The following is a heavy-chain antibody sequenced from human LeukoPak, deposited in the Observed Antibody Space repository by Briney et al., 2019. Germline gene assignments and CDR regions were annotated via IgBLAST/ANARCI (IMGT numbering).Heavy chain of an antibody. CDR2: INHSGST. CDR1: GGSFSDYY. Sequence: PSETLSLTCGVYGGSFSDYYWSWIRQPPGKGLEWIGEINHSGSTYYNPSLKSRVTISVDTSKNQFSLKLTSVTAADTAVYYCARGDTIAVDYWGQGTLVTVSS. V-gene: IGHV4-34*01. J-gene: IGHJ4*02. CDR3: ARGDTIAVDY. D-gene: IGHD6-19*01.